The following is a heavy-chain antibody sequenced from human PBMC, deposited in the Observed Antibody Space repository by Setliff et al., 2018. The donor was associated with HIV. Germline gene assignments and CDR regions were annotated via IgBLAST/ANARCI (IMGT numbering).Heavy chain of an antibody. J-gene: IGHJ4*02. D-gene: IGHD6-13*01. CDR1: GGSISSNSYY. CDR2: IYYSGST. CDR3: ARRGIAAAGSDS. Sequence: SETLSLTCTVSGGSISSNSYYWGWFRQPPGKGLEWIGSIYYSGSTYYTPSLKSRVTISVDASQNQFSLKLNSVTAADTAVYYCARRGIAAAGSDSWGQGTLVTVSS. V-gene: IGHV4-39*01.